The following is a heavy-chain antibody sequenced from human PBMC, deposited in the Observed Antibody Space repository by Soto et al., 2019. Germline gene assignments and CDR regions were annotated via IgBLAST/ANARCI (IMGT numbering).Heavy chain of an antibody. Sequence: GGSLRLSCAASGFTFSSYAMHWVRQAPGKGLEWVAVISYDGSNKYYADSVKGRFTISRDNSKNTLYLQMNSLRAEDTAVYYCARDLGGYDLDYWGQGTLVTVSS. CDR3: ARDLGGYDLDY. CDR2: ISYDGSNK. D-gene: IGHD5-12*01. V-gene: IGHV3-30-3*01. CDR1: GFTFSSYA. J-gene: IGHJ4*02.